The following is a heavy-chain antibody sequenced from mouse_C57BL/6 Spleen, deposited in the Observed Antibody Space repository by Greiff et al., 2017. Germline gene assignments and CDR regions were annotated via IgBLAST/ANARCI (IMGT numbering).Heavy chain of an antibody. CDR3: ARDGELGRYFDV. Sequence: EVQLQQSGPELVKPGASVKMSCKASGYTFTDYNMHWVKQSHGKSLEWIGYINPNNGGTSYNQKFKGKATLTENKSSSTAYMELRSLTSEDSAVYDCARDGELGRYFDVWGTGTTVTVSS. J-gene: IGHJ1*03. CDR2: INPNNGGT. CDR1: GYTFTDYN. V-gene: IGHV1-22*01. D-gene: IGHD4-1*01.